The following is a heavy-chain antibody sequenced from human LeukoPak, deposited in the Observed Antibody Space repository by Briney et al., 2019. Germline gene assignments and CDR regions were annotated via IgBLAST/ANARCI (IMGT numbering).Heavy chain of an antibody. J-gene: IGHJ4*02. CDR2: ISGSGSST. CDR1: GFTFSSYG. Sequence: GGSLRLSCAASGFTFSSYGMSWVRQAPGKGLEWVSGISGSGSSTYYADSVKGRFTISRDNSKNTLYLQMNSLRAEDTAVYYCAKDDAWLRFGEWSQGTLVTVSS. CDR3: AKDDAWLRFGE. V-gene: IGHV3-23*01. D-gene: IGHD3-10*01.